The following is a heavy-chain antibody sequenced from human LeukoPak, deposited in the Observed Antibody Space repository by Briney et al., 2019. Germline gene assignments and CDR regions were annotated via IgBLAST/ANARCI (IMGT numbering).Heavy chain of an antibody. J-gene: IGHJ4*02. CDR1: GGSISSSTNY. D-gene: IGHD6-13*01. CDR3: ARVGDSSSWYYFDY. V-gene: IGHV4-39*07. Sequence: SETLSLTCTVSGGSISSSTNYWGWIRQPPGKGLEWIGSIYYSGCTNYHPSLKSRVTISVDTSKNQFSLKLSSVTAADTAVYYCARVGDSSSWYYFDYWGQGTLVTVSS. CDR2: IYYSGCT.